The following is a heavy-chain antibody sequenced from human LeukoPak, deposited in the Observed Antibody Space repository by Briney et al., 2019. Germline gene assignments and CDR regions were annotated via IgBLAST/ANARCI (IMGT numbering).Heavy chain of an antibody. CDR3: ARGGRRHWNPRLLDI. J-gene: IGHJ3*02. D-gene: IGHD1-1*01. CDR2: INHSGST. V-gene: IGHV4-34*01. CDR1: GGSFSGYY. Sequence: TSETLSLTCAVYGGSFSGYYWSWIRQPPGKGLEWIGEINHSGSTNYNPSLKSRVTISVDTSKNQYSLKLSSVTAADTAVYYCARGGRRHWNPRLLDIRGQGTMVTVSS.